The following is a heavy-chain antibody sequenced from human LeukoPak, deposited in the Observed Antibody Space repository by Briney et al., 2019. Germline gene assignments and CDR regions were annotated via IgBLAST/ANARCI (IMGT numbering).Heavy chain of an antibody. CDR3: ARAVGATPIDY. V-gene: IGHV1-8*02. Sequence: ASVKVSCKASGYTFTGYYMHWVRQATGQGLEWMGWMNPNSGNTGYAQKFQGRVTMTRNTSISTAYMELSSLRSEDTAVYYCARAVGATPIDYWGQGTLVTVSS. D-gene: IGHD1-26*01. CDR1: GYTFTGYY. CDR2: MNPNSGNT. J-gene: IGHJ4*02.